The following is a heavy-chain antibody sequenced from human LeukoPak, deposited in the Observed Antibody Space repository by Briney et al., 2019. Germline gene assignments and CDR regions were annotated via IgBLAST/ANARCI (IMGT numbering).Heavy chain of an antibody. CDR2: ISNSANTI. CDR1: GFTFSDHY. CDR3: VRGPDYYYDSSGSFDY. D-gene: IGHD3-22*01. V-gene: IGHV3-11*04. Sequence: PGGSLRLSCAVSGFTFSDHYFAWIRQAPGKGLEWISYISNSANTIYYADSVRGRSTISRDNAKNSLFLQMNSLRVEDTAVYYCVRGPDYYYDSSGSFDYWGHGTLVTVSS. J-gene: IGHJ4*01.